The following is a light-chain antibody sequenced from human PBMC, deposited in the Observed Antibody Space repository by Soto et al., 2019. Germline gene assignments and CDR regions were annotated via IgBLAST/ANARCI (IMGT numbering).Light chain of an antibody. CDR3: MQALQTEYT. Sequence: DIVMTQSPLSLPVTPGEPASISCRSSQSLLHSNGYNYLDWYLQKPGQSPQLLIYLGSNRASGVXDXXSGSGSGTDFTLKISRVEAEDVGVYYCMQALQTEYTFGQGTKLEIK. CDR2: LGS. J-gene: IGKJ2*01. V-gene: IGKV2-28*01. CDR1: QSLLHSNGYNY.